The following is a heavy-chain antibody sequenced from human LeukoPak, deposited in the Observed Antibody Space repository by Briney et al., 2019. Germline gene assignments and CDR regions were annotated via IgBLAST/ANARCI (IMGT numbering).Heavy chain of an antibody. Sequence: GASVKVSCKASGGTFSSYTISWVRQAPGQGLEWMGIINPSGGSTSYAQKFQGRVTMTRDTSTSTVYMELSSLRSEDTAVYYCAREDSSGWYYFDYWGQGTLVTVSS. V-gene: IGHV1-46*01. J-gene: IGHJ4*02. CDR1: GGTFSSYT. CDR2: INPSGGST. D-gene: IGHD6-19*01. CDR3: AREDSSGWYYFDY.